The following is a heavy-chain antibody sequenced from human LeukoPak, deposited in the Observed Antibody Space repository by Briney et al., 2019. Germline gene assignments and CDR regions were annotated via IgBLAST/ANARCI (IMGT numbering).Heavy chain of an antibody. V-gene: IGHV3-7*01. J-gene: IGHJ4*02. CDR2: IKEDGSDK. Sequence: GRSLRLSCAASGFTFSSYGMHWVRQAPGKGLEWVANIKEDGSDKNYVESLKGRFTISRDNAKNSVYLQMNSLRAEDTAVYYCARDAGYGYDRFDYWGQGTQVTVSS. CDR3: ARDAGYGYDRFDY. D-gene: IGHD5-18*01. CDR1: GFTFSSYG.